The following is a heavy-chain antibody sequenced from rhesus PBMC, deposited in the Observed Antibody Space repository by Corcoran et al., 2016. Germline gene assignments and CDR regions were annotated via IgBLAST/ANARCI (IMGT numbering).Heavy chain of an antibody. V-gene: IGHV3S5*01. D-gene: IGHD3-3*01. Sequence: EVHLVESGGGLVQPGVSLRLSCSASGFTFSNSGLSWVRQAPGKGLEWVSNISSGGDNTYYADSVKDRFTISRDNSKNMLSLQLDSLRAEDTAVYYCAKDWILNVWGRGVLVTVSS. CDR3: AKDWILNV. J-gene: IGHJ5-2*02. CDR2: ISSGGDNT. CDR1: GFTFSNSG.